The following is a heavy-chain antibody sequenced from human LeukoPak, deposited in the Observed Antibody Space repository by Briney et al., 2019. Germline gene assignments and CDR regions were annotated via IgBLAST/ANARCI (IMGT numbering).Heavy chain of an antibody. CDR2: ISAYNGNT. CDR3: ARDLYSSSWFKVFDY. J-gene: IGHJ4*02. CDR1: GYTFTSYG. D-gene: IGHD6-13*01. V-gene: IGHV1-18*01. Sequence: GASVKVSCKASGYTFTSYGISWVRQAPGQGLEWMGWISAYNGNTNYAQKLQGRVTMTTDTSTSTAYMELRSLRSDDTAVYYCARDLYSSSWFKVFDYWGQGTLVTVSS.